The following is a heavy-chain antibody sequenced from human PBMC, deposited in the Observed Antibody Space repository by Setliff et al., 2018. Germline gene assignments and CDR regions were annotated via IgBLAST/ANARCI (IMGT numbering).Heavy chain of an antibody. J-gene: IGHJ6*03. Sequence: SLRLSCAASGFTFSSYGIHWVRQTPGKGLEWVAVMWSDGTKKYYADSGKGRFTVSRDISRNTVFLDMNSLRAEDTAVYYCARDREGDGNYYMDVWGKGTTVTVSS. CDR2: MWSDGTKK. CDR1: GFTFSSYG. D-gene: IGHD1-1*01. V-gene: IGHV3-33*02. CDR3: ARDREGDGNYYMDV.